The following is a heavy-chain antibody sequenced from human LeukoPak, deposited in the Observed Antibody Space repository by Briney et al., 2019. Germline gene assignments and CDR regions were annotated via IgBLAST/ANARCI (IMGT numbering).Heavy chain of an antibody. CDR1: GYTFTSYD. Sequence: GASVKVSCKASGYTFTSYDINWVRQATGPGLEWMGWMNPNSDNTGYAQKFQGRVTMARNTSISTAYMELSSLRSEDTAVYYCARGVQGPVLLWFGERDGMDVWGEGTTVTVSS. D-gene: IGHD3-10*01. CDR3: ARGVQGPVLLWFGERDGMDV. V-gene: IGHV1-8*01. CDR2: MNPNSDNT. J-gene: IGHJ6*01.